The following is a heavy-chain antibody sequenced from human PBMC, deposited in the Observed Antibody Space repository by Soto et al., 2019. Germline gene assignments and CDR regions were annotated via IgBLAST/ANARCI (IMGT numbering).Heavy chain of an antibody. J-gene: IGHJ4*02. CDR1: GFTFSDYY. D-gene: IGHD3-22*01. CDR2: ISSSSSYT. Sequence: PGGSLRLSCAASGFTFSDYYMSWIRQAPGKGLEWVSYISSSSSYTNYADTVKGRFTISRDNAKNSLYLQMNSLRAEDTAVYYFVRGPKIPPLIFFYDSSGSWYFDYWGQGTLVTVSS. CDR3: VRGPKIPPLIFFYDSSGSWYFDY. V-gene: IGHV3-11*06.